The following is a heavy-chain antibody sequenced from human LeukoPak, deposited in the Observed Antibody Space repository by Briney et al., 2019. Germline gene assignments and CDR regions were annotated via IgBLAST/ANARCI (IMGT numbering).Heavy chain of an antibody. CDR1: GFTFNTYG. CDR2: AWSDGSNR. Sequence: GGSLRLSCAASGFTFNTYGMHWVRQAPGKGLEWIAVAWSDGSNRFYADSVEGRFTISRDNSKNTLYLQMNSLRAEDTAVYYCAKSNTESQTTVGNWGQGTLVTVSS. CDR3: AKSNTESQTTVGN. V-gene: IGHV3-33*06. J-gene: IGHJ4*02. D-gene: IGHD1-14*01.